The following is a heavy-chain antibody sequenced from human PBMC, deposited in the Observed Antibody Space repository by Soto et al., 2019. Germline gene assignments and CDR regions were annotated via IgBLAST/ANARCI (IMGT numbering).Heavy chain of an antibody. D-gene: IGHD2-21*02. V-gene: IGHV4-30-2*06. CDR1: GGSISRADYS. Sequence: QLQLQESGSRLVKPSQTLSLTCAVSGGSISRADYSGSWIRQSPGKGLEWIGYIYNSGSTFYNPALKSRLTISVDRSKNQLSLQLNSVTAADTAVYYCASSRVVTTYFDYWGQGTLVTVSS. CDR2: IYNSGST. CDR3: ASSRVVTTYFDY. J-gene: IGHJ4*02.